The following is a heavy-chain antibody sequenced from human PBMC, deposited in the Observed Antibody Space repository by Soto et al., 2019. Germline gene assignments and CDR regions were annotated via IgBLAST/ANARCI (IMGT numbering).Heavy chain of an antibody. CDR1: GFRFSSYS. CDR3: ATMNVYYEY. CDR2: ITATGDRT. V-gene: IGHV3-23*01. J-gene: IGHJ4*01. Sequence: PGGSLRLSCADSGFRFSSYSRSWVRQTPGKGLEWVAAITATGDRTYYADSVTGRFTISRDNSKKTHYLQMTSLRAEYTAMYYCATMNVYYEYWGQGTPVTVSS. D-gene: IGHD3-22*01.